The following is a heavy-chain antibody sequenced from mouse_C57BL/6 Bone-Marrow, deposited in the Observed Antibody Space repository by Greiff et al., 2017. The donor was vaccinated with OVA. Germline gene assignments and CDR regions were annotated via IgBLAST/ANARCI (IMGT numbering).Heavy chain of an antibody. Sequence: VQLQESGAELVRPGTSVKMSCKASGYTFTNYWIGWAKQRPGHGLEWIGDIYPGGGYTNYNEKFKGKATLTADKSSSTAYMQFSSLTSEDSAIYYCATDSSGYWFAYGGQGTLVTVSA. V-gene: IGHV1-63*01. D-gene: IGHD3-2*02. CDR3: ATDSSGYWFAY. CDR1: GYTFTNYW. J-gene: IGHJ3*01. CDR2: IYPGGGYT.